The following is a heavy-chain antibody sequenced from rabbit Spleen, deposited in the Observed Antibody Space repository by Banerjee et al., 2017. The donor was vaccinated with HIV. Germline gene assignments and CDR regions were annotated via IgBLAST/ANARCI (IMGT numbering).Heavy chain of an antibody. CDR3: ARDNGSGDYIDVYFDL. V-gene: IGHV1S45*01. D-gene: IGHD1-1*01. CDR2: IYTGNGKT. CDR1: GFSFSRGYD. Sequence: QAHLEESGGGLVVPEGSLTLTCNASGFSFSRGYDMCWVRQAPGRGLEWTGCIYTGNGKTYYASWAKGRFTLSKSSSTTVDLKMTSLTAADTATYFCARDNGSGDYIDVYFDLWGPGTLVTVS. J-gene: IGHJ4*01.